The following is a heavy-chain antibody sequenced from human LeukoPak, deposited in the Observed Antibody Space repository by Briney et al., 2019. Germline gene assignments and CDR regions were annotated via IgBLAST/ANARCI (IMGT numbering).Heavy chain of an antibody. Sequence: GGSLRLSCAASGFTFSSYAMSWVRQAPGKGLEWVSAISGSGGSTYYADSVKGRFTISRDNSKNTLYLQMNSLRAEDTAVYYCAKAGSGSYYKTSFVFDYWGQGTLVTVSS. CDR2: ISGSGGST. D-gene: IGHD3-10*01. CDR1: GFTFSSYA. V-gene: IGHV3-23*01. J-gene: IGHJ4*02. CDR3: AKAGSGSYYKTSFVFDY.